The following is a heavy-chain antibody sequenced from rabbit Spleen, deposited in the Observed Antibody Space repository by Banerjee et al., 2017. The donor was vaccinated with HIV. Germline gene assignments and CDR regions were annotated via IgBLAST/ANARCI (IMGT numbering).Heavy chain of an antibody. CDR3: ARNYVNVFDP. J-gene: IGHJ2*01. V-gene: IGHV1S45*01. CDR2: INTSDGDT. CDR1: GFSFSDTDV. Sequence: QEQLEESGGGLVKPEGSLTLTCKASGFSFSDTDVMCWVRQAPGKGLEWIACINTSDGDTDYANWPKGRFTISKASSTTVTLQMTSLTAADTATYFCARNYVNVFDPWGQGTLVTVS. D-gene: IGHD1-1*01.